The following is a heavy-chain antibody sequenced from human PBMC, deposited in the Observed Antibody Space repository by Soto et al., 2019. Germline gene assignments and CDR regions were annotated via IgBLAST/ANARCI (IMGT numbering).Heavy chain of an antibody. CDR1: GGSISSSSYY. CDR2: IYYSGST. Sequence: QLQLQESGPGLVKPSETLSLTCTVSGGSISSSSYYWGWIRQPPGKGLEWIGSIYYSGSTYYNPSLKSRVTISVDTSKNQFSLKLSSVTAADTAVYYCARPRFSSSCIDYWGQGTLVTVSS. J-gene: IGHJ4*02. D-gene: IGHD6-13*01. CDR3: ARPRFSSSCIDY. V-gene: IGHV4-39*01.